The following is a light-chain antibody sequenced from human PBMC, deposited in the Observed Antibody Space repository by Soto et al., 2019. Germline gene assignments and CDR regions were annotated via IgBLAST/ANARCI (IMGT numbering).Light chain of an antibody. Sequence: DIPMTQSPSSLSASVGDRVTITCRASQSMSDYLSWYQQKPGMAPKLLIYGATTLERGVPSRFSGSGSGTDFSLTISSLQPEDFATYHCQQSYNTPWTFGQGTKVEVK. J-gene: IGKJ1*01. CDR3: QQSYNTPWT. V-gene: IGKV1-39*01. CDR2: GAT. CDR1: QSMSDY.